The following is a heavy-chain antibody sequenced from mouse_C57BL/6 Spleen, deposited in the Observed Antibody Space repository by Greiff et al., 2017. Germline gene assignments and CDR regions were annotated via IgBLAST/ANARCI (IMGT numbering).Heavy chain of an antibody. D-gene: IGHD6-1*01. V-gene: IGHV1-52*01. CDR1: GYTFTSYW. Sequence: QVQLQQPGAELVRPGSSVKLSCKASGYTFTSYWMHWVKQRPIQGLEWIGNIDPSDSETHYNQKFKDKATLTVDKSSSTAYMQLSSLTSEDSAVYYCARGPPPNYFDYWGQGTTLTVSS. CDR2: IDPSDSET. CDR3: ARGPPPNYFDY. J-gene: IGHJ2*01.